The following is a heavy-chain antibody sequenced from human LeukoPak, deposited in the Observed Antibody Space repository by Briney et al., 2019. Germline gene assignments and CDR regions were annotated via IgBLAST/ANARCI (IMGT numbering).Heavy chain of an antibody. Sequence: ASVKVSCKASGYTFTGYYMHWVRQAPGQGLEWMGWINPNSGGTNYAQKFQGRVTMTRDTSISTACMELSRLRSDDTAVYYCARWMATVTTPDYWGQGTLVTVSS. J-gene: IGHJ4*02. CDR3: ARWMATVTTPDY. CDR2: INPNSGGT. V-gene: IGHV1-2*02. CDR1: GYTFTGYY. D-gene: IGHD4-11*01.